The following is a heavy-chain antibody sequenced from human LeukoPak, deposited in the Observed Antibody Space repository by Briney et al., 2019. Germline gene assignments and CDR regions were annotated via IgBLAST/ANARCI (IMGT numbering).Heavy chain of an antibody. D-gene: IGHD1-26*01. Sequence: GGSLRLSCAASGFTFSSYAMHWVRQAPGKGLEWVAVISYDGSNKYYADSVKGRFTISRDNSKNTLYLQMNSLRAEDTAVYYCARDLGGATGFIDYWGQGTLVTVSS. J-gene: IGHJ4*02. CDR3: ARDLGGATGFIDY. CDR2: ISYDGSNK. CDR1: GFTFSSYA. V-gene: IGHV3-30-3*01.